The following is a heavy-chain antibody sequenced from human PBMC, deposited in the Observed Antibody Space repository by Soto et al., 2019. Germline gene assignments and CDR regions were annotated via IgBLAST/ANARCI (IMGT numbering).Heavy chain of an antibody. CDR2: ISNDGSNK. V-gene: IGHV3-30*03. CDR1: GFTFSSYG. J-gene: IGHJ6*02. Sequence: QVQLVESGGGVVQPGRSLRLSCAASGFTFSSYGMHWVRQAPGKGLEWVAVISNDGSNKYYADSVKGRFTISRDNSKNTLYLQMNSLRAEDTAVYYCATLTPMTPVTTYYYYYGMDVWGQGTTVTVSS. D-gene: IGHD4-17*01. CDR3: ATLTPMTPVTTYYYYYGMDV.